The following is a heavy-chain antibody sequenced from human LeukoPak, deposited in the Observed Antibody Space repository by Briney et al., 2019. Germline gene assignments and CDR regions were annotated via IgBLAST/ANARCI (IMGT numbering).Heavy chain of an antibody. V-gene: IGHV3-23*01. J-gene: IGHJ4*02. CDR3: AKVGGLRLGELHYFDY. Sequence: GGSLRLSCAASGFTFSSYAMSWVRQAPGKGLEWVSAISGSGGSTYYADSVKGRFTISRDNSKNTLYLQMNSLRAEDTAVYYCAKVGGLRLGELHYFDYWGQGTLVTVSS. CDR1: GFTFSSYA. CDR2: ISGSGGST. D-gene: IGHD3-16*01.